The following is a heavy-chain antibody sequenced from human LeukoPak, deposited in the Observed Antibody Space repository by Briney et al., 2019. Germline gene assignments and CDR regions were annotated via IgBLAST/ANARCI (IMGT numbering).Heavy chain of an antibody. D-gene: IGHD4-17*01. J-gene: IGHJ3*02. CDR2: IYHSGST. Sequence: SSQTLSLTCAVSGGSISSGGYSWSWIRQPPGKGLEWIGYIYHSGSTYYNPSLKSRVTISVDRSKNQFSLKLSSVTAADTAVYYCARDIGDGAFVIWGQGTMVTVSS. CDR3: ARDIGDGAFVI. CDR1: GGSISSGGYS. V-gene: IGHV4-30-2*01.